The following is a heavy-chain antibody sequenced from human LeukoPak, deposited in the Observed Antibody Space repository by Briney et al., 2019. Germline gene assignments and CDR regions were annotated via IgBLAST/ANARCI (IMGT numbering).Heavy chain of an antibody. CDR3: ARHSLIGTTPFDY. Sequence: ASVKVSCKASGYTFISYYIHWVRQAPGQGLEWMGLINPSSGNTPYAQQFQGRVTMTRDTSTSTVYMELSSLSSEDTAVYHCARHSLIGTTPFDYWGQGTLVTVPS. J-gene: IGHJ4*02. V-gene: IGHV1-46*01. CDR1: GYTFISYY. D-gene: IGHD1-20*01. CDR2: INPSSGNT.